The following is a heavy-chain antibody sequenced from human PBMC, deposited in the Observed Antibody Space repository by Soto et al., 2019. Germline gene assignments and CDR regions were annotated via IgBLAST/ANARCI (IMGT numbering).Heavy chain of an antibody. V-gene: IGHV4-31*03. Sequence: QVHLQESGPGLWKPSQTLSLTCTVSGGSISSGGYYWSWIRQHPGKGLEWIGYIYYSGSTYYNPSLKSRVTISVDTSKNQFSLKLSSVTAAAPAVYYCARKKTAMVSFYYYYGMAVWGQGTTVTVSS. CDR2: IYYSGST. CDR3: ARKKTAMVSFYYYYGMAV. CDR1: GGSISSGGYY. D-gene: IGHD5-18*01. J-gene: IGHJ6*02.